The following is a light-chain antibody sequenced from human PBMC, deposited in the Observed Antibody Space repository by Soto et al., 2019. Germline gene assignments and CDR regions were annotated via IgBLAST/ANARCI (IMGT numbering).Light chain of an antibody. CDR2: DAS. J-gene: IGKJ1*01. V-gene: IGKV1-5*01. CDR3: QQYNSYSPT. CDR1: QSISSW. Sequence: DIQMTQSPSTLSASVGDRVTITCRASQSISSWLAWYQQKPGEAPKLLIYDASSLESGVPSRFSGSGSGTEFTLTISSLQPDDFATYYCQQYNSYSPTLGQGTKVDIK.